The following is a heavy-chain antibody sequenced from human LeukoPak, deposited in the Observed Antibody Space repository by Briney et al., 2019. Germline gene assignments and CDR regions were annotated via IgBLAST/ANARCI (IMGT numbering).Heavy chain of an antibody. CDR1: GGSISSYY. CDR3: ARGRGSSSVGAFDP. D-gene: IGHD6-6*01. CDR2: IYYSGST. J-gene: IGHJ5*02. V-gene: IGHV4-59*12. Sequence: PSETLSLTCTVSGGSISSYYWSWIRQPPGKGLEWIGYIYYSGSTNYNPSLKSRVTISVDTSKNQFSLKLSSVTAADTAVYYCARGRGSSSVGAFDPWGQGTLVTVSS.